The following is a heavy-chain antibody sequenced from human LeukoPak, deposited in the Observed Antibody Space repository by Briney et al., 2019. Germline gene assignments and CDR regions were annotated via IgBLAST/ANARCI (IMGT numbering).Heavy chain of an antibody. CDR1: GFTFSHSW. CDR2: INHDGIST. Sequence: GGSLRLSCAASGFTFSHSWMHWVRQAPGKGLVWVSRINHDGISTAYADSVKGRFTISRDNANNTLYLQMNSLRVEDTAVYYCARGLCYFDLTFDYWGQETLVTV. V-gene: IGHV3-74*01. J-gene: IGHJ4*02. D-gene: IGHD3-9*01. CDR3: ARGLCYFDLTFDY.